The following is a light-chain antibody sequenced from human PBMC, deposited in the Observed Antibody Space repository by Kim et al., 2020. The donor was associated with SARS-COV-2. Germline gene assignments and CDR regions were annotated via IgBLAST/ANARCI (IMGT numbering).Light chain of an antibody. Sequence: ASVGDRVTITCRARQIISSYLNWYQQKPGKAPKLLIYAASSLQSGVPSRFSGSGSGTDFTLTISSLQPEDFATYYCQQSYSTPRTFGQGTKVDIK. CDR2: AAS. CDR3: QQSYSTPRT. J-gene: IGKJ1*01. CDR1: QIISSY. V-gene: IGKV1-39*01.